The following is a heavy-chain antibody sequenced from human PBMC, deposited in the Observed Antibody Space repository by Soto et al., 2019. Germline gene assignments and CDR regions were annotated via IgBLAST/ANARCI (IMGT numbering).Heavy chain of an antibody. Sequence: SVKVSFKASGGTFSTYAISWVRQAPGQGLEWMGGIIPISGTANYAQKFQGRLTITADESTSTAYMELSSLRSEDTAVYYCARIPFRVVISPNFYYSSGMDVWGQGQTVT. CDR1: GGTFSTYA. J-gene: IGHJ6*02. D-gene: IGHD3-22*01. CDR2: IIPISGTA. V-gene: IGHV1-69*13. CDR3: ARIPFRVVISPNFYYSSGMDV.